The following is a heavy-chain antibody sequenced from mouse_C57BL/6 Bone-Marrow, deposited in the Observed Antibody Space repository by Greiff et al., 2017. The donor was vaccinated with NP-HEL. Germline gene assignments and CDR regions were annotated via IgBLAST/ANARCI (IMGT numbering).Heavy chain of an antibody. Sequence: QVQLQQSGAELAKPGASVKLSCKASGYTFTSYWMHWVKQRPGQGLAWIGYINPSSGYTKYNQKFKDKATLTADKSSRTACMQLSSLTYEDSAVYYGARGGDDGYPAWFAYWGQGTLVTVSA. CDR1: GYTFTSYW. CDR3: ARGGDDGYPAWFAY. CDR2: INPSSGYT. V-gene: IGHV1-7*01. D-gene: IGHD2-3*01. J-gene: IGHJ3*01.